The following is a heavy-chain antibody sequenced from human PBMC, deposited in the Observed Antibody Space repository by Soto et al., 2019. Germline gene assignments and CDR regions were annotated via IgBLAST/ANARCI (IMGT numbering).Heavy chain of an antibody. CDR3: ARDPVLVVPAANHYYYMDV. Sequence: GGSLRLSCAASGFTFSSYGMHWVRQAPGKGLEWVAVIWYDGSNKYYADSVKGRFTISRDNSKNTLYLQMNSLRAEDTAVYYCARDPVLVVPAANHYYYMDVWGKGTTVTVSS. J-gene: IGHJ6*03. D-gene: IGHD2-2*01. CDR1: GFTFSSYG. CDR2: IWYDGSNK. V-gene: IGHV3-33*01.